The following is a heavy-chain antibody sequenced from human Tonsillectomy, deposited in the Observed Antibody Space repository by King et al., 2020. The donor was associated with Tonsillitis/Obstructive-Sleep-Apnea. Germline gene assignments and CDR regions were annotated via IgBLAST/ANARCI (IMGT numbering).Heavy chain of an antibody. Sequence: VQRVESGGGVVRPGGSLRLSCAASGFTFDVYGMSWVRQASGKWLEWGSGISWNGGSTGYADSVMGRFTISGDNAKNSLHLQMNSLRAGDTALYYCAREGGDYGGTPGNDYWGQGTLVTVSS. CDR1: GFTFDVYG. CDR3: AREGGDYGGTPGNDY. J-gene: IGHJ4*02. V-gene: IGHV3-20*04. CDR2: ISWNGGST. D-gene: IGHD4-23*01.